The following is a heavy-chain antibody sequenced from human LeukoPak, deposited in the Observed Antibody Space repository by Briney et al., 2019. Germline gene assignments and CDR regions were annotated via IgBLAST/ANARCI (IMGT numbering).Heavy chain of an antibody. CDR1: GFTFSSYA. J-gene: IGHJ4*02. CDR2: ISYDGSNK. V-gene: IGHV3-30*07. D-gene: IGHD1-26*01. CDR3: AIRGRELQSQLFDY. Sequence: PGRSLRLSCAASGFTFSSYAMHWVRQAPGKGLEWVAVISYDGSNKYYADSVKGRFTISRDNSKKTLYLQMNSLRAEDTAVYCCAIRGRELQSQLFDYWGQGTLVTVSS.